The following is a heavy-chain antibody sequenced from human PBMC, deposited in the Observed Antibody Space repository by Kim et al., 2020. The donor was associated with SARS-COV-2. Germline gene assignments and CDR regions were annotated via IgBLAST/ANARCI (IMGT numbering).Heavy chain of an antibody. V-gene: IGHV4-39*01. CDR2: IYYSGST. J-gene: IGHJ6*02. CDR3: ARHVSGYCSSTSCPYGMDV. CDR1: GGSISSSSYY. Sequence: SETLSLTCTVSGGSISSSSYYWGWIRQPPGKGLEWIGSIYYSGSTYYNPSLKSRVTISVDTSKNQFSLKLSSVTAADTAVYYCARHVSGYCSSTSCPYGMDVWGQGTTVTVSS. D-gene: IGHD2-2*01.